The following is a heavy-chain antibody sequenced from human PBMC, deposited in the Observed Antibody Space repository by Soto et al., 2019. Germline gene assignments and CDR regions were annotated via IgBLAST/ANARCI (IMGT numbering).Heavy chain of an antibody. J-gene: IGHJ6*02. Sequence: ASVKVSCKASGYTFNVYHIHWVRQAPGQGLEWMGWISPNSGVTNYAQKFQGRVTMTTDTSIGTAYMELSRLTSDDTAVYYCARDFMTTAPYYYYGVDVWGQGTTVAVSS. CDR1: GYTFNVYH. V-gene: IGHV1-2*02. CDR2: ISPNSGVT. CDR3: ARDFMTTAPYYYYGVDV. D-gene: IGHD4-4*01.